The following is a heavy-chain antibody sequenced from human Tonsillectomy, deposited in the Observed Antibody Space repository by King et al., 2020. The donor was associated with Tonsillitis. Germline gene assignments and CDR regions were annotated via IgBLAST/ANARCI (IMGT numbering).Heavy chain of an antibody. Sequence: VQLVESGGGLVKPGGSLRLSCAASGFTFSSYSMNWVRQAPGKGLEWVSSISSSSSYIYYADSVKGRFTISRDNAKNSLYLQMNSRRAEDTAVYYCAREGIVLVNGWGHGLYWGQGTLFTVSS. CDR1: GFTFSSYS. V-gene: IGHV3-21*01. J-gene: IGHJ4*02. CDR3: AREGIVLVNGWGHGLY. CDR2: ISSSSSYI. D-gene: IGHD3-22*01.